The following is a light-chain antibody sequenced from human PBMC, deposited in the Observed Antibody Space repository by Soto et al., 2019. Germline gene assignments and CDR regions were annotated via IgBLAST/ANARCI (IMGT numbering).Light chain of an antibody. CDR1: QSVGRY. Sequence: EMVLTQSPATLSLSPGDRATLSCRASQSVGRYLAWYQQRPGQAPRLLIYDSPNRVTGIPARFSGNGSGRDFTLTISSLEPEDFAVYYCQYHTDWPPYTFGQGTTLEI. J-gene: IGKJ2*01. V-gene: IGKV3-11*02. CDR3: QYHTDWPPYT. CDR2: DSP.